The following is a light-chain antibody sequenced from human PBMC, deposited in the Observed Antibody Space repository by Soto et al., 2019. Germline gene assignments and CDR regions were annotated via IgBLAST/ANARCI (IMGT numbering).Light chain of an antibody. Sequence: QSVLTQPPSASGSPGQSVTISCTGTSSDVGGYDYVSWYQQHPGKAPKLMIYEVTIRPSGVSDRFSGSESGNTASLTVSGLQAEDGADYYCSSYTGGNPSYVFGTGTKV. CDR3: SSYTGGNPSYV. CDR1: SSDVGGYDY. J-gene: IGLJ1*01. V-gene: IGLV2-8*01. CDR2: EVT.